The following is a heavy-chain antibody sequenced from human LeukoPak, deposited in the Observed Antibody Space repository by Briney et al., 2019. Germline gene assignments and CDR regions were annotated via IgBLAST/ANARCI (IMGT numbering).Heavy chain of an antibody. CDR3: ARSSKPDY. D-gene: IGHD2-2*01. CDR1: GYTFTGYY. V-gene: IGHV1-2*02. CDR2: INPNSGGT. J-gene: IGHJ4*02. Sequence: ASVKVSCKASGYTFTGYYMHWVRQAPGQGLEWMGWINPNSGGTNYAQTLQGRVTMTRDTSISTAYMELSRLRSDDPAVYYCARSSKPDYWGQGTLVTVSS.